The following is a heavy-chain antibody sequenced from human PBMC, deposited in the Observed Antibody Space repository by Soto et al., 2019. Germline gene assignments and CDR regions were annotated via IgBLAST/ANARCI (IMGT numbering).Heavy chain of an antibody. Sequence: AAVKVSCKASGYTFSSYYMHWVRQAPGQGLEWVGLINPGTGATTYAQKFQGRATMTSDTSTSTVYMELRSLTSEDTAVYYCARDHIAAAYTYALDIWGQGTLVPVSS. V-gene: IGHV1-46*01. CDR1: GYTFSSYY. CDR2: INPGTGAT. J-gene: IGHJ3*02. D-gene: IGHD6-25*01. CDR3: ARDHIAAAYTYALDI.